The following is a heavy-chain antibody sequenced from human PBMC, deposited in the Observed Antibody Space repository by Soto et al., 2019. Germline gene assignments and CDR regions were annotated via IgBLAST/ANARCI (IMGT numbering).Heavy chain of an antibody. Sequence: QVQLVESGGGVVQPGRSLRLSCAASGFTFSSYAMQWVRQAPGKGLEWVAVISYDGGNKYYGDSVKGRFTISRDNSKNTLYLQINSLRAEDTAVYYCERPDYGSGSYPEYWGQGTLVTVSS. CDR3: ERPDYGSGSYPEY. J-gene: IGHJ4*02. CDR1: GFTFSSYA. D-gene: IGHD3-10*01. V-gene: IGHV3-30-3*01. CDR2: ISYDGGNK.